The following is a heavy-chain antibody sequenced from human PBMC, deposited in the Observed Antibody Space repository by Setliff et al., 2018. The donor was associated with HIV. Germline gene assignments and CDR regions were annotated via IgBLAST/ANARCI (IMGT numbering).Heavy chain of an antibody. J-gene: IGHJ1*01. CDR2: LSGSGGST. V-gene: IGHV3-23*01. D-gene: IGHD3-10*01. CDR1: ELTFSNYA. Sequence: SCAASELTFSNYAMTWVRQAPGKGLEWVSSLSGSGGSTYYADSVKGRFTISRDNSKNTLYLRMNSLRAEDTAVYYCAQAQTSVSGSYYQYLQHWGQGTLVTVSS. CDR3: AQAQTSVSGSYYQYLQH.